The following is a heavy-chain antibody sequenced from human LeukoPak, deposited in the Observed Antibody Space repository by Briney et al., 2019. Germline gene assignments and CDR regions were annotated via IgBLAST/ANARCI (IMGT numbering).Heavy chain of an antibody. D-gene: IGHD6-13*01. Sequence: SETLSLTCTVSGGSISSSSYYWGWIRQPPGKGLEWIGSIYYSGSTYYNPSLKSRVTISVDTSKNQFSLKLSSVTAADTAVYYCAREVAAAGLNYYYYYMDVWGKGTTVTVPS. J-gene: IGHJ6*03. CDR1: GGSISSSSYY. CDR3: AREVAAAGLNYYYYYMDV. CDR2: IYYSGST. V-gene: IGHV4-39*07.